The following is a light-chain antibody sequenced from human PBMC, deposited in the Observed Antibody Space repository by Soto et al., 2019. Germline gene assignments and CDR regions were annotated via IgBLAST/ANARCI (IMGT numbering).Light chain of an antibody. Sequence: EIVMTQSPATLSVSPGERATLSCRASQSVSTNLAWHQQKPGQAPRLLIYGASTRATGIPARFSGSGSGTEFTLTISILHSEDFAVYYCQHYNNWPRTFGQGTKVDIK. CDR1: QSVSTN. J-gene: IGKJ1*01. V-gene: IGKV3-15*01. CDR2: GAS. CDR3: QHYNNWPRT.